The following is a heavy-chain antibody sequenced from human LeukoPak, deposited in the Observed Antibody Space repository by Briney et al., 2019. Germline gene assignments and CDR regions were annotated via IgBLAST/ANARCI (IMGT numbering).Heavy chain of an antibody. D-gene: IGHD6-6*01. J-gene: IGHJ4*02. CDR2: INHSGST. CDR1: GGSFSGYY. V-gene: IGHV4-34*01. CDR3: ARRNIAARRGPLY. Sequence: ETLSLTCAVYGGSFSGYYWSWIRQPPGKGLEWIGEINHSGSTNYNPSLKSRVTISVDTSKNQFSLKLSSVTAADTAVYYCARRNIAARRGPLYWGQGTLVTVSS.